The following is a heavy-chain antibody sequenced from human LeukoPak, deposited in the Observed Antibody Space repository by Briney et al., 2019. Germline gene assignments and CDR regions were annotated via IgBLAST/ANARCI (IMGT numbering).Heavy chain of an antibody. Sequence: GGSLRLSCAASGFTISRSSMHWVRQAPGKGLEWVSLISWDGGSTYYADSVKGRFTISRDNSKNSLYLQMNSLRTEDTALYYCACRGLYYYYYMDVWGKGTTVTVSS. CDR1: GFTISRSS. J-gene: IGHJ6*03. V-gene: IGHV3-43*01. D-gene: IGHD3-10*01. CDR2: ISWDGGST. CDR3: ACRGLYYYYYMDV.